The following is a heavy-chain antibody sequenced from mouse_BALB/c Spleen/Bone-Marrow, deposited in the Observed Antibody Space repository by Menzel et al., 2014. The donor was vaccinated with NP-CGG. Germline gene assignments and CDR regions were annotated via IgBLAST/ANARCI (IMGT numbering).Heavy chain of an antibody. V-gene: IGHV1-66*01. Sequence: VQLQQSGPELVKPGASVKISCKASGYIFTSYYIHWVKQRPGQGLEWIGWIFPGSGNTKYNEKFKGKATLTADTSSSTAYMQLSSLTSEDSAVYFCARHGNLRNYYAMDYWGQGTSVTVSS. CDR1: GYIFTSYY. J-gene: IGHJ4*01. CDR3: ARHGNLRNYYAMDY. D-gene: IGHD2-1*01. CDR2: IFPGSGNT.